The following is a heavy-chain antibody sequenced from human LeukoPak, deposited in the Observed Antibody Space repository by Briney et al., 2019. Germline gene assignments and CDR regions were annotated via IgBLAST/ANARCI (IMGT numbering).Heavy chain of an antibody. CDR2: IWYDGSNK. D-gene: IGHD6-19*01. Sequence: GGSLRLSCAASGFTFSSYGMHWVRQAPGKGLEWVAVIWYDGSNKYYADSVKGRFTISRDNAKNSLYLQMNSLRAEDTAVYYCASELLAGTEAFDYWGQGTLVTVSS. CDR1: GFTFSSYG. CDR3: ASELLAGTEAFDY. J-gene: IGHJ4*02. V-gene: IGHV3-33*01.